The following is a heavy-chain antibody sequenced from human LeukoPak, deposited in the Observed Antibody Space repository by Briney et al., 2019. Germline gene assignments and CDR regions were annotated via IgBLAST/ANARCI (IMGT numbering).Heavy chain of an antibody. Sequence: PSETLSLTCAVYGGSFSGYYWSWIRQPPGKGLEWIGEINHSGSTNYNPSLKSRVIISVDTSKNQFSLKLSSVTAADTAVYYCARGLGYWGQGTLVTVSS. CDR2: INHSGST. V-gene: IGHV4-34*01. CDR3: ARGLGY. J-gene: IGHJ4*02. CDR1: GGSFSGYY.